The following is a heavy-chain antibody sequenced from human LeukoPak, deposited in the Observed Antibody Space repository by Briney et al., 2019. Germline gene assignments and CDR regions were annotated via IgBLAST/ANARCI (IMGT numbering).Heavy chain of an antibody. CDR1: GGSISSSHYY. CDR3: ALTRGSDWGGGYYYYYMDV. V-gene: IGHV4-39*07. D-gene: IGHD1-26*01. Sequence: PSETLSLTCTVSGGSISSSHYYWDWIRQPPGKGLEWIGNIYYSGSTYYNPSLKSRVTISVDTSKNQFSLKLSSVTAAATAVYYCALTRGSDWGGGYYYYYMDVWGKGTTVTVSS. CDR2: IYYSGST. J-gene: IGHJ6*03.